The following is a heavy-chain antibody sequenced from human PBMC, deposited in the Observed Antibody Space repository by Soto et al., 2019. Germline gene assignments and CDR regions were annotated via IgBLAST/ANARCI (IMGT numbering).Heavy chain of an antibody. CDR2: ISSSSSYI. V-gene: IGHV3-21*04. Sequence: PGGSLRLACAASGFTFGSYSMNWVRQAPGKGLEWVSSISSSSSYIYYADSVKGRFTISRDNSKNTLYLQMNSLRAEETAVYYCAKVGVDAFDIWGQGTMVTVSS. D-gene: IGHD2-8*01. CDR1: GFTFGSYS. CDR3: AKVGVDAFDI. J-gene: IGHJ3*02.